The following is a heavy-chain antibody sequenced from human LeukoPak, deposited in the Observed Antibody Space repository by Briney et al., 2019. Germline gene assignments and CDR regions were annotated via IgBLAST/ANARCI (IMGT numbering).Heavy chain of an antibody. J-gene: IGHJ4*02. CDR3: ARGSGYGDYSLGSHYFDY. V-gene: IGHV3-21*01. CDR1: GFTFSSYS. Sequence: GGSLRLSCAASGFTFSSYSMNWVRQAPGKGLEWVSSISSSSSYIYYADSVKGRFTISGDNAKNSLYLQMNSLRAEDTAVYYCARGSGYGDYSLGSHYFDYWGQGTLVTVSS. D-gene: IGHD4-17*01. CDR2: ISSSSSYI.